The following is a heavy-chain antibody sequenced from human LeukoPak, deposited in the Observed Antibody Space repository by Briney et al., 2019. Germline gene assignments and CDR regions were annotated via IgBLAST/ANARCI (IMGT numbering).Heavy chain of an antibody. CDR3: AGDKTTSGWYEIDY. Sequence: GGSLRLSCAASGFTVSSNYMSWVRQAPGKGLEWVSVVYSGGSTYYADSVKGRFTISRDNSKNTLYLQMNSLRAEDTAVYYCAGDKTTSGWYEIDYWGQGALVTVSS. V-gene: IGHV3-53*01. D-gene: IGHD6-19*01. J-gene: IGHJ4*02. CDR2: VYSGGST. CDR1: GFTVSSNY.